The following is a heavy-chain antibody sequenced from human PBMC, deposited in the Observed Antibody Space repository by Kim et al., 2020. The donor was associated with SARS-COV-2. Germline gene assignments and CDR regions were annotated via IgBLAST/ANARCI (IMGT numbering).Heavy chain of an antibody. J-gene: IGHJ2*01. D-gene: IGHD2-15*01. CDR2: ISGSGGST. Sequence: GGSLRLSCAASGFTFSSYAMSWVRQAPGKGLEWVSAISGSGGSTYYADSVKGRFTISRDNSKNTLYLQMNSLRAEDTAVYYCAKEPADRKYCSGGSCYSWYFDLWGRGTLVTVSS. CDR1: GFTFSSYA. CDR3: AKEPADRKYCSGGSCYSWYFDL. V-gene: IGHV3-23*01.